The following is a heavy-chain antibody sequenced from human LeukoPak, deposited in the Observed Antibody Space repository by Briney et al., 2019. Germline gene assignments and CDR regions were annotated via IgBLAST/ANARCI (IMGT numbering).Heavy chain of an antibody. CDR3: AREMIHVVPAATWRWFDP. Sequence: PSETLSLTCTVSGGSISSGDYYWSWIRQPPGRGLEWIGYIYYSGSTYKNPSLESRVPLTVDTSKNQFSLKLSSVTAADTAVYYCAREMIHVVPAATWRWFDPWGQGTLVTVSS. CDR2: IYYSGST. CDR1: GGSISSGDYY. V-gene: IGHV4-30-4*08. J-gene: IGHJ5*02. D-gene: IGHD2-2*01.